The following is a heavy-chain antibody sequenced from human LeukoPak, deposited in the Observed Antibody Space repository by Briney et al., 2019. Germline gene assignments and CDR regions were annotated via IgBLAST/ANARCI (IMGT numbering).Heavy chain of an antibody. V-gene: IGHV4-59*02. CDR1: GGSVSSYY. CDR3: AREANSPTARYWYFDL. J-gene: IGHJ2*01. CDR2: VYYSGST. D-gene: IGHD2-21*01. Sequence: SETLSLTCTVSGGSVSSYYWSWMRQSPGKGLEWIGYVYYSGSTNYNPALKSRVTISLDTSENQFSLKLSSVTTADTAVYYCAREANSPTARYWYFDLWGRGTQVTVSS.